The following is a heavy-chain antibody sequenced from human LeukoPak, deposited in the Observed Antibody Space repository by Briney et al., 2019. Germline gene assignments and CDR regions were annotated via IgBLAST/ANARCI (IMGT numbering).Heavy chain of an antibody. Sequence: SETLSLTCAVYGGSFSGYYWSWIRQPPGKGLEWIGEINHSGSTNYNPSLKSRVTISVDTSKNQFSLKLSSVTAADTAVYYCARPRRIAAAGGWFDPWGQGTLVTVSS. D-gene: IGHD6-13*01. J-gene: IGHJ5*02. V-gene: IGHV4-34*01. CDR1: GGSFSGYY. CDR3: ARPRRIAAAGGWFDP. CDR2: INHSGST.